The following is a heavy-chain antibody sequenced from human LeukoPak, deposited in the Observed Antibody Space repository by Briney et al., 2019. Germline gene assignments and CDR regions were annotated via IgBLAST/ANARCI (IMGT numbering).Heavy chain of an antibody. Sequence: GRSLRLSCAASGFTFSSYGMHWVRQAPGKGLEWVAVIWYDGSNKYYADSVKGRFTISRDNSKNTLYLQMNSLRAEDTAVYYCARERLRRCSSTSCVKGGLAFDIWGQGTMVTVSS. D-gene: IGHD2-2*01. J-gene: IGHJ3*02. CDR2: IWYDGSNK. CDR1: GFTFSSYG. CDR3: ARERLRRCSSTSCVKGGLAFDI. V-gene: IGHV3-33*01.